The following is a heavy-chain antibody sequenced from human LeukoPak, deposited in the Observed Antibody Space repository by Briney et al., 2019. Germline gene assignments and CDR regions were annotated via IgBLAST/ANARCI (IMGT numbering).Heavy chain of an antibody. Sequence: SETLSLTCTVSGGSISSSSYYWGWIRQPPGKGLEWIGSIYYSGSTYYNPSLKSRVTISVDTSKNQFSLKLSSVTAADTAVYYCARWTTVVTPGGSDYWGQGTLVTVSS. J-gene: IGHJ4*02. CDR3: ARWTTVVTPGGSDY. CDR2: IYYSGST. V-gene: IGHV4-39*01. D-gene: IGHD4-23*01. CDR1: GGSISSSSYY.